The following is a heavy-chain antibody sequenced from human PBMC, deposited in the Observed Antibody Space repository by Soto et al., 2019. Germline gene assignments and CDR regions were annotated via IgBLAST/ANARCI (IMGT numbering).Heavy chain of an antibody. Sequence: EVQLVESGGGLVQPGGSLRLSCAASGFTFSSYEMNWVRQAPGKGLAWVSYISSSGSTIYYADSVKGRFTISRDNAKNSLYLQMNSLRAEDTAVYYCARVPPGQWLLWSHYYYGMDVWGQGTTVTVSS. V-gene: IGHV3-48*03. CDR2: ISSSGSTI. D-gene: IGHD6-19*01. CDR3: ARVPPGQWLLWSHYYYGMDV. CDR1: GFTFSSYE. J-gene: IGHJ6*02.